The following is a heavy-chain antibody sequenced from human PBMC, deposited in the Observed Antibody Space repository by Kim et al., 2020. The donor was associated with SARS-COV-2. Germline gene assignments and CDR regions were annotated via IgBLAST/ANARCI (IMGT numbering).Heavy chain of an antibody. D-gene: IGHD6-13*01. CDR1: GFTFSSYA. Sequence: GGSLRLSCAASGFTFSSYAMHWVRQAPGKGLEWVAVISYDGSNKYYADSVKGRFTISRDNSKNTLYLQMNSLRAEDTAVYYCARGQIAAAGYYYGMDVWGQGTTVTVSS. CDR3: ARGQIAAAGYYYGMDV. J-gene: IGHJ6*02. CDR2: ISYDGSNK. V-gene: IGHV3-30*04.